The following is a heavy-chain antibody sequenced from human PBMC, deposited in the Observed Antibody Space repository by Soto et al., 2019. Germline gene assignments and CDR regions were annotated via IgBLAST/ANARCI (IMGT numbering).Heavy chain of an antibody. V-gene: IGHV3-48*02. Sequence: GGSLRLSCAASGFTFSSYSMNWVRQAPGKGLEWVSYISSSSSTIYYADSVKGRFTISRDNAKNSLYLQMNSLRDEDTAVYYCARGNYDFWSGLLYGMDVWGQGTTVTVSS. CDR2: ISSSSSTI. CDR1: GFTFSSYS. D-gene: IGHD3-3*01. J-gene: IGHJ6*02. CDR3: ARGNYDFWSGLLYGMDV.